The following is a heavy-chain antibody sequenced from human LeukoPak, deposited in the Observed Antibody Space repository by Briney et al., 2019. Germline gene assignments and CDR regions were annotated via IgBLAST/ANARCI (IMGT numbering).Heavy chain of an antibody. CDR2: IIPIFGTA. Sequence: SVKVSCKASGGTFSSYAISWVRQAPGQGLEWMGGIIPIFGTANYAQKFQGRVTLTADESTSTAYMELSSLRSEDTAVYYCTRVGDGYPGGAFDIWGQGTMVTVSS. J-gene: IGHJ3*02. CDR3: TRVGDGYPGGAFDI. CDR1: GGTFSSYA. D-gene: IGHD5-24*01. V-gene: IGHV1-69*13.